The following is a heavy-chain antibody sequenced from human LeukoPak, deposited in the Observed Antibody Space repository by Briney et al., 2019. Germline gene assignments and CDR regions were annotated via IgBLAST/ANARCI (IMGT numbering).Heavy chain of an antibody. CDR3: ARDPYSGSYGNYYYYFMDV. V-gene: IGHV3-30*04. Sequence: GRSLRLSCAASGFTFSSYAMHWVRQAPGKGLEWVAVISYDGSNKYYADSVKGRFTISRDNSKNTLYLQMNSLRAEDTAVYYCARDPYSGSYGNYYYYFMDVWGKGTTVTISS. D-gene: IGHD1-26*01. CDR2: ISYDGSNK. J-gene: IGHJ6*03. CDR1: GFTFSSYA.